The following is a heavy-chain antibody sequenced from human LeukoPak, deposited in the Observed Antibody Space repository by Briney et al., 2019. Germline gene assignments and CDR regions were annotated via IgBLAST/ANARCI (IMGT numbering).Heavy chain of an antibody. D-gene: IGHD3-22*01. V-gene: IGHV3-11*01. Sequence: GGSLRLSCAASGFTFSDYYMSWIRQAPGKGLEWVSYISSSGSTIYYADSVKGRFTISRDNAKNSLYPQMNSLRAEDTAVYYCARDQTYYYDSSGSFDYWGQGTLVTVSS. CDR2: ISSSGSTI. J-gene: IGHJ4*02. CDR3: ARDQTYYYDSSGSFDY. CDR1: GFTFSDYY.